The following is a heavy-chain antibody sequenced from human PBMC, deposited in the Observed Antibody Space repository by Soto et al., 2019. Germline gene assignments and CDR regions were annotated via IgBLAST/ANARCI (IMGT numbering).Heavy chain of an antibody. V-gene: IGHV3-30-3*01. J-gene: IGHJ6*02. D-gene: IGHD3-3*01. CDR3: ARDVIFHYDFWSGYRYGMDV. CDR2: ISYDGSNK. Sequence: QVQLVESGGGVVQPGRSLRLSCAASGFTFSSYAMHWVRQAPGKGLEWVAVISYDGSNKYYADSVKGRFTISRDNSKNTLYLQMNSLRAEDTAVYYCARDVIFHYDFWSGYRYGMDVWGQGTTVTVSS. CDR1: GFTFSSYA.